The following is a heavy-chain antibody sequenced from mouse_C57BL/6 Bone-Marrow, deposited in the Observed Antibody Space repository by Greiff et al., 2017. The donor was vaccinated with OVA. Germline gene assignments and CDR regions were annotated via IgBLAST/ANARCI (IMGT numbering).Heavy chain of an antibody. Sequence: GGGLVQPKGSLKLSCAASGFSFNTYAMNWVRQAPGKGLEWVARIRSKSNNYATYYADSVKDRFTISRDDSESMLYLQMNNLKTEDTAMYYCVRRRGSYGNYWYFDVWGTGTTVTVSS. CDR1: GFSFNTYA. V-gene: IGHV10-1*01. CDR3: VRRRGSYGNYWYFDV. CDR2: IRSKSNNYAT. J-gene: IGHJ1*03. D-gene: IGHD2-1*01.